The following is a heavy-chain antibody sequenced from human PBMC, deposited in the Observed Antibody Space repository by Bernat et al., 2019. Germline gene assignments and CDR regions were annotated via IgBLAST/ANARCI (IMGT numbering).Heavy chain of an antibody. CDR2: ISSSGSTI. CDR1: GFTFSSYE. V-gene: IGHV3-48*03. CDR3: ARASEIWGSYRPFDY. J-gene: IGHJ4*02. Sequence: EVQLVESGGGLVQPGGSLRLSCAASGFTFSSYEMNWVRQAPGKGLEWVSYISSSGSTIYYADSVKGRFTISRDNAKNSLYLQMNSLRAKDTAVYYCARASEIWGSYRPFDYWGQGTLVTVSS. D-gene: IGHD3-16*02.